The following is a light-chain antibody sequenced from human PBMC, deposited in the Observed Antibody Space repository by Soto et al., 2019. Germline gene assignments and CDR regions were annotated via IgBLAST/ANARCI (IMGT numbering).Light chain of an antibody. CDR1: QSLVYSDGNTY. CDR3: QQSKHSART. Sequence: DVVMTQSPLSLPVTLGQPASISCRSSQSLVYSDGNTYLNWFQQRPGQSPRRLIYKVSNRDSGVPSRFGGSGSSTDSTMKISRVEAEDVGVYYYQQSKHSARTFGQGTKVEIK. J-gene: IGKJ1*01. V-gene: IGKV2-30*01. CDR2: KVS.